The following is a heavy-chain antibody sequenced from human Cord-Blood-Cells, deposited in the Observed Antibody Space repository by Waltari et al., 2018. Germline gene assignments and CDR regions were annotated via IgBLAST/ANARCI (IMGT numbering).Heavy chain of an antibody. CDR1: GGSISSGDYY. J-gene: IGHJ6*02. CDR2: IYYSGST. D-gene: IGHD6-6*01. Sequence: QVQLQESGPGLVKPTQTLSLTCTVSGGSISSGDYYWSWIHQPPGKGLEWIGYIYYSGSTYYNPSLKSRVTISVDTSKNQFSLKLSSVTAADTAVYYCARGPDFEYSSSYYYYGMDVWGQGTTVTVSS. CDR3: ARGPDFEYSSSYYYYGMDV. V-gene: IGHV4-30-4*08.